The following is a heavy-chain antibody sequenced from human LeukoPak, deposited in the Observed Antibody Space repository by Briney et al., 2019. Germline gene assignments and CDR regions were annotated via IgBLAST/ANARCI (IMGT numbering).Heavy chain of an antibody. J-gene: IGHJ5*02. V-gene: IGHV1-69*13. CDR1: GGTFSSYA. CDR3: AREPIGNIVVVVAANTGGFDP. Sequence: ASVKVSCKASGGTFSSYAISWVRQAPGQGLEWMVGIIPIFGTANYAQKFQGRVTITADESTSTAYMELSSLRSEDTAVYYCAREPIGNIVVVVAANTGGFDPWGQGTLVTVSS. D-gene: IGHD2-15*01. CDR2: IIPIFGTA.